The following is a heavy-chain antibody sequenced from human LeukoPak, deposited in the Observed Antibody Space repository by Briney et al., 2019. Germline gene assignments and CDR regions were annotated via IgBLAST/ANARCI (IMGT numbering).Heavy chain of an antibody. CDR1: TFTFSNYW. CDR2: IKQDGAEK. Sequence: GGSLRLSCAASTFTFSNYWMTWVRQAPGKGLEWVANIKQDGAEKYYVDSVKGRFTISRDNAKNSLYLQMNSLRAEDTAVYYCARDEGGYDYLDYFDYWGQGTLVTVSS. D-gene: IGHD5-12*01. J-gene: IGHJ4*02. V-gene: IGHV3-7*03. CDR3: ARDEGGYDYLDYFDY.